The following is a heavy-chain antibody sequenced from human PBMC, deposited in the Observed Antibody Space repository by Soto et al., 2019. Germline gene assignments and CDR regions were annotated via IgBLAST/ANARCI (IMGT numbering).Heavy chain of an antibody. Sequence: GGSLRLSCAASGFTFSSYAMTWVRQTPGKGLEWVSAISGSGDSTYYADSVKGRVTISRDNAKNMLYLQMNSLRAEDTAVYYCARDFEYWGQGTLVTVSS. CDR2: ISGSGDST. CDR1: GFTFSSYA. CDR3: ARDFEY. V-gene: IGHV3-23*01. J-gene: IGHJ4*02.